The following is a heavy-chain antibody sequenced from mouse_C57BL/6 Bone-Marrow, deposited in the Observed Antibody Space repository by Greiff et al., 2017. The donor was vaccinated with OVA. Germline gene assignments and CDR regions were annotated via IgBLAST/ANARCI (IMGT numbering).Heavy chain of an antibody. CDR3: ARGGLRRYFDV. CDR1: GYTFTSYW. CDR2: IHPNSGST. Sequence: VQLQQPGAELVKPGASVKLSCKASGYTFTSYWMHWVKQRPGQGLAWIGMIHPNSGSTNYNEKFKSKATLTVDKSSSTAYMQLSSLTSEDSAVYYCARGGLRRYFDVWGTGTTVTVSS. D-gene: IGHD2-4*01. V-gene: IGHV1-64*01. J-gene: IGHJ1*03.